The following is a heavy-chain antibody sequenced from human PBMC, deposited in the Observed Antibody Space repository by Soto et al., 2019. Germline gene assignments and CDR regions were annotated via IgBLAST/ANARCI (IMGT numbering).Heavy chain of an antibody. Sequence: PSETLSLTCAVSXSSISSGYYWGWIRQPPGKGLEWIGSTYHSGSTYYNPSLKSRVTISLDTSKNQFSLKLSSVTAADTAVYYCARVLNSKLDYWGQGTLVTVSS. J-gene: IGHJ4*02. CDR2: TYHSGST. V-gene: IGHV4-38-2*01. CDR1: XSSISSGYY. CDR3: ARVLNSKLDY. D-gene: IGHD1-20*01.